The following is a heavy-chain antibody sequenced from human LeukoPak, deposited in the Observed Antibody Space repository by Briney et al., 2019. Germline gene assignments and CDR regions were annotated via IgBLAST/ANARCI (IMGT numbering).Heavy chain of an antibody. D-gene: IGHD3-22*01. CDR2: IYYSGST. CDR1: GGSISSGSYY. Sequence: PSETLSLTCTVSGGSISSGSYYWSWIRQPPGKRLEWIGYIYYSGSTNYNPSLKSRVTISVDTSKNQFSLKLSSVTAADTAVYYCARGRYDSSGTARAYYDYMDVWGKGTTVTVSS. J-gene: IGHJ6*03. V-gene: IGHV4-61*01. CDR3: ARGRYDSSGTARAYYDYMDV.